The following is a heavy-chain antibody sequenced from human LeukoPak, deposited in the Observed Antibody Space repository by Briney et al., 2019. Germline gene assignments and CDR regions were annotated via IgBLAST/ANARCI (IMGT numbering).Heavy chain of an antibody. J-gene: IGHJ4*02. D-gene: IGHD4-23*01. Sequence: SVKVSCKASGGTFSSYAISWVRQAPGQGLEWMGRIIPILDIANYAQKFQGRVTITADKSTSTAYMELSSLRSEDTAVYYCARVSLVGGNSVGYFDYWGQGTLVTVSS. CDR3: ARVSLVGGNSVGYFDY. CDR1: GGTFSSYA. V-gene: IGHV1-69*04. CDR2: IIPILDIA.